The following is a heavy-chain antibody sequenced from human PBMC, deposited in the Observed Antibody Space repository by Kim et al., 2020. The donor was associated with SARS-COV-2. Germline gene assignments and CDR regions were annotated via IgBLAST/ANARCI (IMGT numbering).Heavy chain of an antibody. J-gene: IGHJ4*02. CDR1: RDSISNYY. Sequence: SETLSLTCTVSRDSISNYYWTWIRQPPGKGLEWIGSISYTGSTNYQPSLKSRVTMSVDTSKNQISLKVTSVTAEDTALYYCARGLAWGSSWYRPVDYWGQGTLVTVSS. V-gene: IGHV4-59*01. CDR2: ISYTGST. CDR3: ARGLAWGSSWYRPVDY. D-gene: IGHD6-13*01.